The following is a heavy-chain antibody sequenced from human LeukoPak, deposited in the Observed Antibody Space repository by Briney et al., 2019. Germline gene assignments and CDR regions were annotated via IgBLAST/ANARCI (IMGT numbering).Heavy chain of an antibody. CDR1: GGSISSYY. D-gene: IGHD3-22*01. J-gene: IGHJ6*02. V-gene: IGHV4-59*01. CDR3: ARVPYYYDSSGYYLGSGYYYYGMDV. Sequence: PSETLSLTCTVSGGSISSYYWSWIRQPPGKGLEWIGYIYYSGSTNYNPSLKSRVTISVDTSKNQFSLKLSSVTAADTAVYYCARVPYYYDSSGYYLGSGYYYYGMDVRGQGTTVTVSS. CDR2: IYYSGST.